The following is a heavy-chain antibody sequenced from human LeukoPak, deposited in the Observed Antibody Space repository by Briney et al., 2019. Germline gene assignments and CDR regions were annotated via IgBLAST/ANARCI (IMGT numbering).Heavy chain of an antibody. CDR3: ARARYDSSGYYPILDY. CDR2: ISYDGSNK. Sequence: GGSLRLSCAASGFTFSSYAMHWVRQAPGKGLEWVAVISYDGSNKYYADSVKGRFTISRDNAKNSLYLQMNSLRADDTAMYYCARARYDSSGYYPILDYWGQGTLVTVSS. CDR1: GFTFSSYA. D-gene: IGHD3-22*01. J-gene: IGHJ4*02. V-gene: IGHV3-30*04.